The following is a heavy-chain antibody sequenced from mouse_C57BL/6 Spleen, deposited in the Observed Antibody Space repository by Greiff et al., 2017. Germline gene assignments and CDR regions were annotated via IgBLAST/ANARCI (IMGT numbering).Heavy chain of an antibody. D-gene: IGHD1-1*01. CDR2: IDPSDSYT. J-gene: IGHJ3*01. CDR1: GYTFTSYW. Sequence: QVQLQQPGAELVMPGASVKLSCKASGYTFTSYWMHWVKQRPGQGLEWIGEIDPSDSYTNYNQKFQGKSTLTVDKSSSTAYMQLSSLTSEDSAVXCCARGDGSSYGWLADWGQGTLVTVSA. V-gene: IGHV1-69*01. CDR3: ARGDGSSYGWLAD.